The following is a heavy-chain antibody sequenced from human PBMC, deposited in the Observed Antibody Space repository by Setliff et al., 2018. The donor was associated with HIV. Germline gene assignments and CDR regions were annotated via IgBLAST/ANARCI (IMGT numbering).Heavy chain of an antibody. CDR1: GGSINSRSYY. CDR3: ARGSRQLTIFGVVFKTNYYFMDV. CDR2: ISYSGNT. D-gene: IGHD3-3*01. V-gene: IGHV4-39*07. Sequence: PSETLSLTCTVSGGSINSRSYYWGWFRQPPGKGLEWIGSISYSGNTYYNPSLKSRVTISVDTSKNQFSLKLTSVTAADTAVYYCARGSRQLTIFGVVFKTNYYFMDVWGKGTAVTVSS. J-gene: IGHJ6*03.